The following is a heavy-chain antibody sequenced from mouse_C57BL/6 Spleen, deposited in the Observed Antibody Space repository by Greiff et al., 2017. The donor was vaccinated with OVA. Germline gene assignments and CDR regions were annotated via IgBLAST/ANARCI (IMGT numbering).Heavy chain of an antibody. J-gene: IGHJ2*01. V-gene: IGHV5-17*01. CDR3: ATNYDGYFDY. Sequence: DVKLVESGGGLVKPGGSLKLSCAASGFTFSDYGMHWVRQAPEKGLEWVAYISSGSSTIYYADTVKGRFTISRDNAKNTLFLQMTRLRSEDTAMYYCATNYDGYFDYWGQGTTLTVSS. D-gene: IGHD2-3*01. CDR1: GFTFSDYG. CDR2: ISSGSSTI.